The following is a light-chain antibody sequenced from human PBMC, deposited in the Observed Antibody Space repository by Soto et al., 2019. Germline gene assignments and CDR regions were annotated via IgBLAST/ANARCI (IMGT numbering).Light chain of an antibody. Sequence: QSVLTQPASVSGSPGQSITISCTGTSSDVGSYNYVSWYQQHPGKAPKLMIYEVRNRPSGVSDRFSGSKSGTSASLAISGLQSEDEAEYFCATWDDSVNGEVFGGGTKLTVL. J-gene: IGLJ2*01. CDR1: SSDVGSYNY. V-gene: IGLV2-14*01. CDR3: ATWDDSVNGEV. CDR2: EVR.